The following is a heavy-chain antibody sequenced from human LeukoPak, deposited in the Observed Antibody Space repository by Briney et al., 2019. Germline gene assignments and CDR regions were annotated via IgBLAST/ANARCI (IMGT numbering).Heavy chain of an antibody. J-gene: IGHJ6*03. V-gene: IGHV3-48*04. CDR2: ISSSSSTI. CDR3: ARGTIFGVVTNYYMDV. Sequence: PGGSLRLSCAASGFTFSSYSMNRVRQAPGKGLEWVSYISSSSSTIYYADSVKGRFTISRDNAKNSLYLQMNSLRAEDTAVYYCARGTIFGVVTNYYMDVWGKGTTVTVSS. CDR1: GFTFSSYS. D-gene: IGHD3-3*01.